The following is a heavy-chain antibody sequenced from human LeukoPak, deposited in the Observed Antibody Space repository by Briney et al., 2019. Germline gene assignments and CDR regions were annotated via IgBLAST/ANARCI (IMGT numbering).Heavy chain of an antibody. V-gene: IGHV4-4*02. CDR1: GFTFSNTW. CDR3: AREDSSGYYDY. J-gene: IGHJ4*02. Sequence: GSLRLSCAASGFTFSNTWMSWIRQPPGKGLEWIGEINHSGSTYYNPSLKSRVTISVDTSKNQFSLKLSSVTAADTAVYYCAREDSSGYYDYWGQGTLVTVSS. CDR2: INHSGST. D-gene: IGHD3-22*01.